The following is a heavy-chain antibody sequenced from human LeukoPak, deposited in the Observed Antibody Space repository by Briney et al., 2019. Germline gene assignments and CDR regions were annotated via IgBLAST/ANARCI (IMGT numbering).Heavy chain of an antibody. Sequence: GGSLRLSCAASGFTFSSYAMSWVRQAPARGLEWVASISPGGGTTYYADYVKGRFTISRDNSNNSLFVQMNSLRVEDTAVYFCAKSRSGSANWALRIFDNWGQGTLVTVSS. J-gene: IGHJ4*02. CDR2: ISPGGGTT. CDR1: GFTFSSYA. CDR3: AKSRSGSANWALRIFDN. V-gene: IGHV3-23*01. D-gene: IGHD1-1*01.